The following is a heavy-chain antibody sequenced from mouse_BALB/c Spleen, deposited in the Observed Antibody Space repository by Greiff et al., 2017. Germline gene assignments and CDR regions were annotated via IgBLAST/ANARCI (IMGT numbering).Heavy chain of an antibody. D-gene: IGHD1-1*02. J-gene: IGHJ2*01. Sequence: EVLLVESGAGLVQPGGSRKLSCAASGFTFSSFGMHWVRQAPEQGLEWVAYISSGSSTIYYADTVKGRFTITRDNPKNTLFLQMTSLKSEDTAMYDCARYMDFDYWGQGTTLTVSS. V-gene: IGHV5-17*02. CDR2: ISSGSSTI. CDR1: GFTFSSFG. CDR3: ARYMDFDY.